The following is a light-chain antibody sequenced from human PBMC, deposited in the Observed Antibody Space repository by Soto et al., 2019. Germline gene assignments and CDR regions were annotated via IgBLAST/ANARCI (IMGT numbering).Light chain of an antibody. CDR1: QRISKY. V-gene: IGKV3-11*01. CDR2: DAS. J-gene: IGKJ4*01. CDR3: QQRSNWRGT. Sequence: EIVLTQSPVTLSLSPGERATLSSRAVQRISKYLACYQQKPGQAPRLLIYDASNRAAGIPARFSGSGSGTDFTLTISSLEPEDFAVYYCQQRSNWRGTFGGGTKVEIK.